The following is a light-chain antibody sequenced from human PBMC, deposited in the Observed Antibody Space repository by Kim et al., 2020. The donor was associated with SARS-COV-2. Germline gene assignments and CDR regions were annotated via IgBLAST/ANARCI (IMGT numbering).Light chain of an antibody. J-gene: IGKJ2*01. V-gene: IGKV3-11*01. CDR3: QQRSNGTPYT. CDR1: QSVSSY. CDR2: DAA. Sequence: EIVLTQSPATLSLSPGERATLSCRASQSVSSYLVWYQQKPVQAPRLLIYDAANRATGIPARFSGSGSGTDFTLTISSLEPEEFAVYYWQQRSNGTPYTVAQGTKLEIK.